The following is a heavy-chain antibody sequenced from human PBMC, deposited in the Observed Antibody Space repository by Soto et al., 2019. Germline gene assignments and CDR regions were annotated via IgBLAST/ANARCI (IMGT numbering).Heavy chain of an antibody. V-gene: IGHV1-18*01. D-gene: IGHD2-21*02. J-gene: IGHJ3*02. CDR1: GYNFNNYG. Sequence: QVQLVQSGPEVKKPGASVTLPCKASGYNFNNYGISWVRQAPGQGLEWMGWISGNNGNTKYGQKFQGRVSLTTDSSTSTAYMEMRSLRSDDTADYYCVRRVVTTLDDAFDIWGPGTRVTVSS. CDR2: ISGNNGNT. CDR3: VRRVVTTLDDAFDI.